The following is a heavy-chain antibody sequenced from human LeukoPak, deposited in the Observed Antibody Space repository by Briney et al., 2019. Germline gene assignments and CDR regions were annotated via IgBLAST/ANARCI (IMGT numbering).Heavy chain of an antibody. J-gene: IGHJ4*02. CDR3: AKQYHDFWSGYYSPSHY. D-gene: IGHD3-3*01. CDR2: ISGNGGST. CDR1: GFTFSSYA. Sequence: GGSLRLSCAASGFTFSSYAMSWVRQAPGKGLEWVSTISGNGGSTYYADSVKGRFTISRDNSKNTLCLQMNSLRAEDTAVYYCAKQYHDFWSGYYSPSHYWGQGTLVTVSS. V-gene: IGHV3-23*01.